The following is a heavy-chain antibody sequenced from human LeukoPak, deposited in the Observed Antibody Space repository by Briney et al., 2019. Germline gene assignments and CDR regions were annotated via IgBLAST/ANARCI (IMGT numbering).Heavy chain of an antibody. D-gene: IGHD5-24*01. V-gene: IGHV1-2*02. CDR1: GYTFTNYY. Sequence: ASVKVSCKASGYTFTNYYIQWVRQTPGQGLEWMGWIHPPSGGTNYAERLQGRVTMTRDTSISTAYVELTRLTSDDAGVYYCVRDPGWLQVDYWGQGTLLTVSS. CDR2: IHPPSGGT. CDR3: VRDPGWLQVDY. J-gene: IGHJ4*02.